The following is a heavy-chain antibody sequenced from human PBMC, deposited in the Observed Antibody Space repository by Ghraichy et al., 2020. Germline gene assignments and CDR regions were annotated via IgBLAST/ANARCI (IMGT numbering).Heavy chain of an antibody. D-gene: IGHD1-26*01. J-gene: IGHJ4*02. CDR3: ARVEGYSGPFDY. CDR2: IYTGGST. V-gene: IGHV3-53*01. CDR1: GFTVFSNY. Sequence: GGSLRLSCAASGFTVFSNYMSWVRQAPGKGLEFVSLIYTGGSTYYADSVKGRFTISRDDSKNTLYLQMNGLTDADTAVYYCARVEGYSGPFDYWGQGTLVTVSS.